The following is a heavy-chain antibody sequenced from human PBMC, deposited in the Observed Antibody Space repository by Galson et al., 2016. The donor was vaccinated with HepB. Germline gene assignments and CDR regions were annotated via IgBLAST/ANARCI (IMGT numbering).Heavy chain of an antibody. Sequence: SVKVSCKAEGYTFGSYGVTWVRQAPGQGLEWMGWISGHNGDRKYAQMFQDRLTMTTDTSTGTAYMELRNLRSDDTAVYYCARVGCRGSSCYEYRYSDMWGRGTLVSVSS. J-gene: IGHJ2*01. CDR3: ARVGCRGSSCYEYRYSDM. CDR2: ISGHNGDR. V-gene: IGHV1-18*01. D-gene: IGHD2-2*01. CDR1: GYTFGSYG.